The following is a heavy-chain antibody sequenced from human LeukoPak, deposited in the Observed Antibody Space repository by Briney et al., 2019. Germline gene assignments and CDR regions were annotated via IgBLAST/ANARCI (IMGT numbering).Heavy chain of an antibody. Sequence: PSETLSLTCTVSGGSISSSSYYWGWIRQPPGKGLEWIGSIYHSGSTYYNPSLKSRVTISVDTSKNQFSLKLSSVTAADTAVYYCAREPSPHSRATYYMDVWGKGTTVTVSS. CDR2: IYHSGST. CDR1: GGSISSSSYY. J-gene: IGHJ6*03. D-gene: IGHD6-13*01. CDR3: AREPSPHSRATYYMDV. V-gene: IGHV4-39*07.